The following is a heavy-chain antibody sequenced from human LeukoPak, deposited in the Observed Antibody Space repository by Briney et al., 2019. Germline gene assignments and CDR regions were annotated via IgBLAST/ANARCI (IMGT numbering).Heavy chain of an antibody. CDR3: ARDAVGTIFGDYYYYYYMDV. CDR1: GGSFSGYY. Sequence: SETLSLTCAVYGGSFSGYYWSWIRQPPGKGLEWIGEINHSGSTNYNPSLKSRVTISVDTSKNQFSLKLSSVTAADTAVYYCARDAVGTIFGDYYYYYYMDVWGKGTTVTVSS. D-gene: IGHD3-3*01. V-gene: IGHV4-34*01. CDR2: INHSGST. J-gene: IGHJ6*03.